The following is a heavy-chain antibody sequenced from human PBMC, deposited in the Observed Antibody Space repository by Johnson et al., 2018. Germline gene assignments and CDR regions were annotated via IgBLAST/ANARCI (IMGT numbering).Heavy chain of an antibody. V-gene: IGHV3-7*01. CDR1: GFTFSSYW. Sequence: EERLWEAGGGLVQPRGSLRLSCAASGFTFSSYWMSWVRQAPGKGLEWVANIKQDGSEKYYVDSVKGRFTISRDNAKNSLYLQMNRLRAEDTAVYYCARVSEYSSSWYYYYYGMDVWGQGTTVTVSS. CDR2: IKQDGSEK. D-gene: IGHD6-13*01. CDR3: ARVSEYSSSWYYYYYGMDV. J-gene: IGHJ6*02.